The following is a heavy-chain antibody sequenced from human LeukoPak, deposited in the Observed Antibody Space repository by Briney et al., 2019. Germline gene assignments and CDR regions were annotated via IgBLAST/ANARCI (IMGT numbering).Heavy chain of an antibody. V-gene: IGHV1-2*04. J-gene: IGHJ3*02. CDR3: ARDGKGDGNAFDI. Sequence: ASVKVSCKASGYTFTGYYMHWVRQAPGQGLEWMGRINPNSGGTNYAQKFQGWVTMTRDTSISTAYMELSRLRSDDTAVYYCARDGKGDGNAFDIWGQGTMVTVSS. D-gene: IGHD2-21*02. CDR1: GYTFTGYY. CDR2: INPNSGGT.